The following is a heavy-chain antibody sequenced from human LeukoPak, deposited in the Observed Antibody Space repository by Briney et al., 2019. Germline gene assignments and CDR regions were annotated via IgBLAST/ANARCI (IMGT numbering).Heavy chain of an antibody. D-gene: IGHD6-6*01. CDR2: TYYRSKWYN. J-gene: IGHJ5*02. CDR3: ARGGAIAARPAYNWFDP. Sequence: SQTLSLTCAISGDSVSSNSAAWNWIRQSPSRGLEWLGGTYYRSKWYNDYAVSVKSRITINPDTSKNQFSLQLNSVTPEDTAVYYCARGGAIAARPAYNWFDPWGQGTLVTVSS. V-gene: IGHV6-1*01. CDR1: GDSVSSNSAA.